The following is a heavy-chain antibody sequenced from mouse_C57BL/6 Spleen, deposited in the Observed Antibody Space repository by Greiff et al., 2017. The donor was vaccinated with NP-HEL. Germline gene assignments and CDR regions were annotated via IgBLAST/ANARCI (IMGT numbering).Heavy chain of an antibody. D-gene: IGHD1-2*01. CDR2: ILPGRGST. J-gene: IGHJ2*01. CDR3: ATLFTTARDY. Sequence: VQLQQSGAELMKPGASVTLSCKATGYTFTGYWIEWVKQRPGHGLEWIGEILPGRGSTYYNEKFKGKATFTADTSYNTAYMQLSSLTTEDAAIYYCATLFTTARDYWGQGTTLTVSS. V-gene: IGHV1-9*01. CDR1: GYTFTGYW.